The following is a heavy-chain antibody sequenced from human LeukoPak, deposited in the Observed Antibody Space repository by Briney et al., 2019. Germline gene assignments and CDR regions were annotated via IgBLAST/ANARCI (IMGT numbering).Heavy chain of an antibody. J-gene: IGHJ4*02. CDR3: ARVMPPTHYDCWSGYYSGGYFDY. CDR2: IYHSVSS. V-gene: IGHV4-38-2*02. D-gene: IGHD3-3*01. CDR1: GYSISSGYY. Sequence: PSETLSLTCTVSGYSISSGYYWGWIRQPPGKGLEWIGSIYHSVSSYYHPSLKSRVTISVNTSKNQFSLKLSSVTAADTAVYYCARVMPPTHYDCWSGYYSGGYFDYWGQGTLVTVSS.